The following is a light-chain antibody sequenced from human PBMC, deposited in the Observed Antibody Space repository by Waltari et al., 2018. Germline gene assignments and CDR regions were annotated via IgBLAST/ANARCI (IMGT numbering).Light chain of an antibody. CDR1: DSDVGAYAF. Sequence: QSALTQPASVSGSPGPSITIPSSGTDSDVGAYAFVSWNQQHPGKAPHLIIYEVSNRPSGISNRFSASKSGNTASLTISGLQAEDEADYYCSSYTTSSAPGVLGTGTRVTVL. CDR2: EVS. CDR3: SSYTTSSAPGV. V-gene: IGLV2-14*01. J-gene: IGLJ1*01.